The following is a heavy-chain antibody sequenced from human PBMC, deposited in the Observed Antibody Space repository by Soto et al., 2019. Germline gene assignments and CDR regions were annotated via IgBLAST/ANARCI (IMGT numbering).Heavy chain of an antibody. CDR1: GFDFTNSW. D-gene: IGHD5-18*01. CDR2: VNSDGSIT. J-gene: IGHJ4*02. V-gene: IGHV3-74*01. CDR3: TRDQRYSSAV. Sequence: PGGSLRLSCAASGFDFTNSWMHWVRQAPGKGLVWVSHVNSDGSITTYADSVKGRFTISRDNAKNTVYLQMNSLRVEDTAVYYCTRDQRYSSAVWGQGTLVTVPQ.